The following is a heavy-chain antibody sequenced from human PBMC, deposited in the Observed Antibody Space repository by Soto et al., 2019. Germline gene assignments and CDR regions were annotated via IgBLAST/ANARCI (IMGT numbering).Heavy chain of an antibody. V-gene: IGHV3-21*01. Sequence: EVQLVESGGGLVKPGGSLRLSCAASGFTFSSYSMNWVRQAPGKGLEWVSSISSSSSYIYYADSVKGGFTISRDNAKNSLYLEMNSLRGEDTAVYYCARGTTMVRGSVGWGVDVWGQGTTVTVSS. J-gene: IGHJ6*02. CDR3: ARGTTMVRGSVGWGVDV. D-gene: IGHD3-10*01. CDR2: ISSSSSYI. CDR1: GFTFSSYS.